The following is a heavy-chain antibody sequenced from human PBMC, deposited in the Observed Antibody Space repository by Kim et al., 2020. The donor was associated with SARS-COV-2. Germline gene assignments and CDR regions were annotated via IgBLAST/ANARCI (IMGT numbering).Heavy chain of an antibody. CDR2: INHSGST. D-gene: IGHD3-22*01. J-gene: IGHJ4*01. Sequence: SETLSLTCAVYGGSFSGYYWSWIRQPPGKGLEWIGEINHSGSTNYNPSLKSRVTISVDTSKNQFSLKLSSVTAADTAVYYCARERWGYYYDSSGPFDYWG. CDR3: ARERWGYYYDSSGPFDY. CDR1: GGSFSGYY. V-gene: IGHV4-34*01.